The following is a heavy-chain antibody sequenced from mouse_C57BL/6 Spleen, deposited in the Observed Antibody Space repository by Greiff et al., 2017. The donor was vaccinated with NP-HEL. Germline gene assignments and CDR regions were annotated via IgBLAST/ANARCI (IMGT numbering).Heavy chain of an antibody. CDR1: GYTFTSYW. J-gene: IGHJ1*03. CDR2: IDPSDSET. V-gene: IGHV1-52*01. Sequence: QVQLQQPGAELVRPGSSVKPSCKASGYTFTSYWMHWVKQRPIQGLEWIGNIDPSDSETHYNQKFKDKATLTVDKSSSTAYMQLSSLTSEDSAVYYCARSGKGWYFDVWGTGTTVTVSS. D-gene: IGHD2-1*01. CDR3: ARSGKGWYFDV.